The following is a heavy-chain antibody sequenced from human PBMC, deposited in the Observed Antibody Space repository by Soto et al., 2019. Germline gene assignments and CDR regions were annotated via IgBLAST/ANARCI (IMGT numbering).Heavy chain of an antibody. CDR1: GFTFSSYS. CDR3: AGRIAARDADYYYYGMDV. V-gene: IGHV3-48*02. J-gene: IGHJ6*02. Sequence: VGSLRLSCAASGFTFSSYSMNWVRQAPGKGLEWVSYISSSSSTIYYADSAKGRFTISRDNAKNSLYLQMNSLRDEDTAVYYCAGRIAARDADYYYYGMDVWGQGTTVTVSS. D-gene: IGHD6-6*01. CDR2: ISSSSSTI.